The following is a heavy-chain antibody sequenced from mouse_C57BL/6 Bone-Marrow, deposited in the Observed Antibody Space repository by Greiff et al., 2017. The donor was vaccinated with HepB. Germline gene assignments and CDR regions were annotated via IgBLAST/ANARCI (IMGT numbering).Heavy chain of an antibody. Sequence: QVTLKVSGAELVRPGASVTLSCKASGYTFTDYEMHWVKQTPVHGLEWIGAIDPETGGTADNQKFKGKAILTADKSSSTAYMELRSLTSEDSAVLYCTINYDYNLYFDVGGTGTTVTVAS. D-gene: IGHD2-4*01. J-gene: IGHJ1*03. CDR2: IDPETGGT. CDR1: GYTFTDYE. CDR3: TINYDYNLYFDV. V-gene: IGHV1-15*01.